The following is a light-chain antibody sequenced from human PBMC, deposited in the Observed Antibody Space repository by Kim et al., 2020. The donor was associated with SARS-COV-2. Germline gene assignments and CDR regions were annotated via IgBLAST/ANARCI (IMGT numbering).Light chain of an antibody. J-gene: IGKJ1*01. V-gene: IGKV3-20*01. Sequence: EIVLTQSPGTLSLSPGDRADLSCRASETVTSNYLAWYQQIPGQAPRLLVYGASGRAAGIPDRFSGSGSGTDFTLTISRVQLEDFGVYYCHQYVSSPWTFGQGTKLEI. CDR2: GAS. CDR1: ETVTSNY. CDR3: HQYVSSPWT.